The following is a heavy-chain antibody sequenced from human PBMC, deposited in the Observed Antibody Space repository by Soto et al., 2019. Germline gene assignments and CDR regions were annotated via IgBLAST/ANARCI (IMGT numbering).Heavy chain of an antibody. V-gene: IGHV5-51*01. Sequence: GESLKISCKGSGYNFAVYWIGWVRQMPGKGLEWMGMIYPDDSDTRYSPSFQGQVTISVDKSISTAYLQWSSLKASDTAMYYCARGWKVAGDAFDIWGQGTMVTVSS. D-gene: IGHD1-1*01. CDR1: GYNFAVYW. J-gene: IGHJ3*02. CDR2: IYPDDSDT. CDR3: ARGWKVAGDAFDI.